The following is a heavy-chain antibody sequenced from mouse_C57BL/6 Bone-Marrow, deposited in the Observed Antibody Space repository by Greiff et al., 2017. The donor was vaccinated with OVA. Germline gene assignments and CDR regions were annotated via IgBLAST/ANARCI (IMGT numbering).Heavy chain of an antibody. Sequence: QVQVQQPGAELVRPGSSVKLSCKASGYTFTSYWMHWVKQRPIQGLEWIGNIDPSDSETHYNQKFKDKATLTVDKSSSTAYMQLSSLTSEDSAVYYCARYDGYYVKGAMDYWGQGTSVTVSS. D-gene: IGHD2-3*01. J-gene: IGHJ4*01. CDR3: ARYDGYYVKGAMDY. V-gene: IGHV1-52*01. CDR2: IDPSDSET. CDR1: GYTFTSYW.